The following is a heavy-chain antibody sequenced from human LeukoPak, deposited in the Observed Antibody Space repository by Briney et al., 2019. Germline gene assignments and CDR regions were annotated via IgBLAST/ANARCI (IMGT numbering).Heavy chain of an antibody. Sequence: GGPLRLSCAASEFPSRSYAMPWVRKAPGRGLEGVAVISYDGSNKYYADSVKGRFTISRDNSKNTLYLQMNSLRAEDTAVYYCARDNSGSYSHYFDYWGQGTLVTVSS. CDR2: ISYDGSNK. J-gene: IGHJ4*02. D-gene: IGHD1-26*01. CDR1: EFPSRSYA. V-gene: IGHV3-30*01. CDR3: ARDNSGSYSHYFDY.